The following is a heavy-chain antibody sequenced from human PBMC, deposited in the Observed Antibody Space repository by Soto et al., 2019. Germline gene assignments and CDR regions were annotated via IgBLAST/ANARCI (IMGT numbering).Heavy chain of an antibody. CDR1: GGSISSYY. CDR2: IYFSGST. D-gene: IGHD6-25*01. Sequence: ETLSLTCTVSGGSISSYYWSWIRQPPGKGLEWIGYIYFSGSTNYNPSLKSRVTTSVDTSKNQLSLKLSSVTAADTAVYFCAKDIMAAADSGAFDIWGQGTMVTVSS. CDR3: AKDIMAAADSGAFDI. J-gene: IGHJ3*02. V-gene: IGHV4-59*01.